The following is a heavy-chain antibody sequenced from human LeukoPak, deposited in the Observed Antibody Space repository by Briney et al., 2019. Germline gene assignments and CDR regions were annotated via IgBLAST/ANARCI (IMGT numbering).Heavy chain of an antibody. J-gene: IGHJ4*02. CDR1: GFTFSSYA. V-gene: IGHV3-30-3*01. Sequence: GRSLRLSCAASGFTFSSYAMHWVRQAPGKGLEWVAVISYDGSNKYYADSVKGRFTISRDNSKNTLYLQMNSLRAEDTAVYYCASSGSGDGGDYWGQGTLVTVSS. CDR2: ISYDGSNK. D-gene: IGHD3-10*01. CDR3: ASSGSGDGGDY.